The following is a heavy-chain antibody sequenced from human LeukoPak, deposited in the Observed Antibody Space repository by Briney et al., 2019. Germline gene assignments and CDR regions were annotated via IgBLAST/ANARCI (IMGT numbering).Heavy chain of an antibody. D-gene: IGHD4-23*01. CDR1: GGSISSSSYY. V-gene: IGHV4-39*01. CDR2: IYYSGST. CDR3: ARAFDYGGDPFDY. Sequence: SETLSLTCTVSGGSISSSSYYWGWIRQPPGKGLEWIGSIYYSGSTYYNPSLKSRVTISVDTSKNQFSLKLSSVTAADTAVYYCARAFDYGGDPFDYWGQGTLVTVSS. J-gene: IGHJ4*02.